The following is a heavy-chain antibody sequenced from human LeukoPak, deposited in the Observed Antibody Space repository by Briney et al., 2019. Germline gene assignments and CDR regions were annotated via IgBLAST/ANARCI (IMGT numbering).Heavy chain of an antibody. CDR2: IYPSGTT. Sequence: TPSETLSLTCTVSGGSIISYYWSWLRQPAGKGLEWIGRIYPSGTTNYNPSLKSRVTMSLDTSSNQFSLKLSSVPAADTAVYYCARDRPAEYFDLWVRGTLVTVSS. CDR1: GGSIISYY. CDR3: ARDRPAEYFDL. V-gene: IGHV4-4*07. J-gene: IGHJ2*01. D-gene: IGHD2-15*01.